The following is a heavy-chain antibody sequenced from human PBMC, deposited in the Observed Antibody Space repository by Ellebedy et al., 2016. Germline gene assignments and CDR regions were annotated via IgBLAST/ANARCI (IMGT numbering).Heavy chain of an antibody. CDR2: VNTFSGNT. V-gene: IGHV1-18*04. CDR3: AKTSGWGYGEN. Sequence: ASVKVSCXASGYTFTTFSITWVRQVPGQGLEWMGFVNTFSGNTKFAQEFQGRVSMTTDSSTHTAYMDLRSLRSDDTAMYYCAKTSGWGYGENWGQGTLVIVSS. D-gene: IGHD3-10*01. J-gene: IGHJ4*02. CDR1: GYTFTTFS.